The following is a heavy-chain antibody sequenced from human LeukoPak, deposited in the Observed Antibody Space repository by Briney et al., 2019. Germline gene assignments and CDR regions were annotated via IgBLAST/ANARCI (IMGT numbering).Heavy chain of an antibody. Sequence: SETLSLTCAVYGGSFSTNYWSWIRQPPGKGLEWIGETNHSGSTNYNPSLKSRVTISVDTSNNHLSLKLNSVTAADTAVYYCARRNPLRYFDWLIRQYYFDYWGQGTLVTVSS. CDR2: TNHSGST. CDR1: GGSFSTNY. V-gene: IGHV4-34*01. J-gene: IGHJ4*02. CDR3: ARRNPLRYFDWLIRQYYFDY. D-gene: IGHD3-9*01.